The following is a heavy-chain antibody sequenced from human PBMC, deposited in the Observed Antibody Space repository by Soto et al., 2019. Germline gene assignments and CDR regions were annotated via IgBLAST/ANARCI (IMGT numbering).Heavy chain of an antibody. D-gene: IGHD3-3*01. CDR1: GDSISNYY. CDR2: IYSSGGT. V-gene: IGHV4-4*07. CDR3: AREARDYVGDGYYYRK. J-gene: IGHJ4*01. Sequence: PSETLSLTCTFSGDSISNYYWSWIRQPAGKGLEWIGRIYSSGGTDYNPSLKSRVTMSVDTSKNQFSLRLSSVTAADTAVYYCAREARDYVGDGYYYRKWGQGTLVTVSS.